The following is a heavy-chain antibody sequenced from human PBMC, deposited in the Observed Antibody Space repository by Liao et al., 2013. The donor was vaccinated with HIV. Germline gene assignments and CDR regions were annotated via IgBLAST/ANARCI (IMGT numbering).Heavy chain of an antibody. CDR3: ARAGKGPRYYYYMDV. CDR2: INHRGDT. CDR1: GGSFSDYY. J-gene: IGHJ6*03. Sequence: QVQLQQWGAGLLKPSETLSLTCAVYGGSFSDYYWIWIRQPPGKGLEWIGEINHRGDTNYKLSLKSRVTISVDTSKNQFSLKLSSVTAADTAVYYCARAGKGPRYYYYMDVWGKGTTVTVSS. V-gene: IGHV4-34*01.